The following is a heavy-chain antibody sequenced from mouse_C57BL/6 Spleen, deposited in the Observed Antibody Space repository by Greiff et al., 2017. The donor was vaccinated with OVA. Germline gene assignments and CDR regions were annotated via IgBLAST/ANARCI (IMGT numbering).Heavy chain of an antibody. Sequence: QVQLKQPGAELVKPGASVTLSCKASGYTFTSYWMHWVKQRPGRGLEWIGRIDPHSGGTTYNEKFKSKATLTVDKPSSTAYMQLSSLTAEDSAVYYCARSIDYEDYAMDYWGQGTSVTVSS. V-gene: IGHV1-72*01. CDR1: GYTFTSYW. D-gene: IGHD2-4*01. CDR2: IDPHSGGT. CDR3: ARSIDYEDYAMDY. J-gene: IGHJ4*01.